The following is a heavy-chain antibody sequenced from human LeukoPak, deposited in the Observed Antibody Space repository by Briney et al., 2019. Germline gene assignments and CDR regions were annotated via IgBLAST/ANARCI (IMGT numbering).Heavy chain of an antibody. CDR1: GYTFTSYD. CDR2: MNPNSGNT. V-gene: IGHV1-8*01. Sequence: GASVKVSCKASGYTFTSYDINWVRQATGQGLECMGWMNPNSGNTGYAQKFQGRVTMTRNTSISTAYMELSSLRSEDTAVYYCARTMVRGVISAYDYGMDVWGQGTTVTVSS. CDR3: ARTMVRGVISAYDYGMDV. J-gene: IGHJ6*02. D-gene: IGHD3-10*01.